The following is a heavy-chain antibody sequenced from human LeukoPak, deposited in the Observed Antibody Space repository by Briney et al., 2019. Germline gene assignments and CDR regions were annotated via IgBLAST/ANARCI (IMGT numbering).Heavy chain of an antibody. D-gene: IGHD6-19*01. V-gene: IGHV3-23*01. Sequence: PGGSLRLSCAASKFTFSSYAMSWVRQAPGKGLEWVSAISGSGSSTYYADSVKGRFTISRDNSKNTLYLQMNSLRAEDTAVYYCAKEIPYSSGWYGNIGSCAFDYWGQGTLVTVSS. CDR1: KFTFSSYA. J-gene: IGHJ4*02. CDR3: AKEIPYSSGWYGNIGSCAFDY. CDR2: ISGSGSST.